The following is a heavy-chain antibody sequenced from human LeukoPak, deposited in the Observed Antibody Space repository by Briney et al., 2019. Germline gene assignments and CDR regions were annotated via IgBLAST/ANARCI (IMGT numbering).Heavy chain of an antibody. CDR1: GGTFSSYA. Sequence: SVKVSCKASGGTFSSYAISWVRQAPGQGLEWMGGIITFFGTANYAQKFQSRVTITADKSTSTAYMELSSLRSDDTAVYYCASMGSRYYYPDYWGQGTLVTVSS. D-gene: IGHD3-22*01. V-gene: IGHV1-69*06. CDR3: ASMGSRYYYPDY. J-gene: IGHJ4*02. CDR2: IITFFGTA.